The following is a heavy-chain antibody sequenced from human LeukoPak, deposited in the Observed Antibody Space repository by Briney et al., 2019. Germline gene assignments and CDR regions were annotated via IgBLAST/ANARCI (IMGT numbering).Heavy chain of an antibody. Sequence: GGSLRLSCAASGFTFSSYAMSWVRKAPGKGLEWVSVISSSGGSTHYADSVKGRFTISRDNSNNTLNLQMNSLRAEDTAVYYCAKARSGVVAAGTNYWGQGTLVTVSS. CDR2: ISSSGGST. CDR1: GFTFSSYA. D-gene: IGHD6-13*01. J-gene: IGHJ4*02. V-gene: IGHV3-23*01. CDR3: AKARSGVVAAGTNY.